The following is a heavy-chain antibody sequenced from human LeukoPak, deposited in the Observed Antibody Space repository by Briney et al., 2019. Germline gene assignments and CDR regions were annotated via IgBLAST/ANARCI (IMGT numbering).Heavy chain of an antibody. V-gene: IGHV3-30-3*01. CDR1: GFTFSSYA. CDR3: AKARIVVVPAAMDY. D-gene: IGHD2-2*01. Sequence: GRSLRLSCAASGFTFSSYAMHWVRQAPGKGLEWVAVISYDGSNKYYADSVKGRFTISRDNSKNTLYLQMNSLRAEDTAVYYCAKARIVVVPAAMDYWGQGTLVTVSS. CDR2: ISYDGSNK. J-gene: IGHJ4*02.